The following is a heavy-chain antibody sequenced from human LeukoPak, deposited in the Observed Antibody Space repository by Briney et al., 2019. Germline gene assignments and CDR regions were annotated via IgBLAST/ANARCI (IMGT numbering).Heavy chain of an antibody. D-gene: IGHD6-13*01. CDR2: IYYSGST. CDR1: GGSISSYY. V-gene: IGHV4-59*08. J-gene: IGHJ4*02. Sequence: SETLSLTCTVSGGSISSYYWSWIRQPPGEGLEWIGYIYYSGSTNYNPSLKSRVTISVDTSKNQFSLKLSSVTAADTAVYYCARQQYSSSWYYFDYWGQGTLVTVSS. CDR3: ARQQYSSSWYYFDY.